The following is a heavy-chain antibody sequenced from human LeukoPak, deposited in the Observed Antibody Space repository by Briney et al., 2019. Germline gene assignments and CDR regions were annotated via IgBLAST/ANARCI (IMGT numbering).Heavy chain of an antibody. CDR2: IIPILGIA. CDR1: GGTFSSYA. Sequence: GASVKVSCKASGGTFSSYAIRWVRQAPGQGLEWMGRIIPILGIANYAQKFQGRVTITADKSTSTAYMELSSLRSEDTAVYYCARVYVPSNYYDSSGLTRAVDYWGQGTLVTVSS. CDR3: ARVYVPSNYYDSSGLTRAVDY. D-gene: IGHD3-22*01. V-gene: IGHV1-69*04. J-gene: IGHJ4*02.